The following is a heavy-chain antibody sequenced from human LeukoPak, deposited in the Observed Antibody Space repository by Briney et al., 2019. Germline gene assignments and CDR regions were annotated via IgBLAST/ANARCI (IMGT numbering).Heavy chain of an antibody. J-gene: IGHJ4*02. Sequence: SETLSLTCTVSGGSISSYYWSWIRQHPGKGLEWIGYIYYSGSTNYNPSLKSRVTISVDTSKNQFSLKLSSVTAADTAVYYCARHIPDPSRALDYWGQGTLVTVSS. V-gene: IGHV4-59*08. CDR1: GGSISSYY. CDR3: ARHIPDPSRALDY. CDR2: IYYSGST. D-gene: IGHD2-21*01.